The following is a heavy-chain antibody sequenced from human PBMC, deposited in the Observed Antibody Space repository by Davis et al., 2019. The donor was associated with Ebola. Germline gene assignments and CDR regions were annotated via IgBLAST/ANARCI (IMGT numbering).Heavy chain of an antibody. CDR2: ISGSTGKT. D-gene: IGHD6-19*01. V-gene: IGHV1-18*01. CDR3: ARGDSSGWYLAWYFDL. Sequence: ASVKVSCKASGYLFTAYGITWVRQAPGQGLEWMGWISGSTGKTNYAQKMQGRVTMTTDTSTSTAYMELSSLRSEDTAVYYCARGDSSGWYLAWYFDLWGRGTLVTVSS. J-gene: IGHJ2*01. CDR1: GYLFTAYG.